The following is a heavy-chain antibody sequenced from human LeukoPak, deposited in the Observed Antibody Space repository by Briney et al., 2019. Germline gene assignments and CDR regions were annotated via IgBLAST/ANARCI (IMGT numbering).Heavy chain of an antibody. CDR3: ARSIHDYGDFYLDF. CDR2: IYYSGST. D-gene: IGHD4-17*01. Sequence: SETLSLTCTVSGGSVSSYYWNWIRQPPGKGLEWIGYIYYSGSTNYNPSLRRRVTISVDTSKNQFSLTLSSVTAADTAIYYCARSIHDYGDFYLDFWGQGNLVTVSS. V-gene: IGHV4-59*02. CDR1: GGSVSSYY. J-gene: IGHJ4*02.